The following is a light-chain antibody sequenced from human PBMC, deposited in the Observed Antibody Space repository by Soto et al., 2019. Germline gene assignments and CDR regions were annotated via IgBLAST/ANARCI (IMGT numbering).Light chain of an antibody. CDR2: DAS. CDR3: QQLKTYPFT. V-gene: IGKV1-13*02. Sequence: AIPLTQSPSSLSASVGDRVSITCRASQGISSXXXWYQHKPGKAPKILIYDASSLQSGVPSRFXXSESGXEXTLTISSLQPEDFATYYCQQLKTYPFTFGQGTRLEIK. CDR1: QGISSX. J-gene: IGKJ5*01.